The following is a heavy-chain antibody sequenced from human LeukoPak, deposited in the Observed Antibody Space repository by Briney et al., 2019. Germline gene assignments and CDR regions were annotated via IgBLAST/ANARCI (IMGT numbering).Heavy chain of an antibody. CDR2: TRNKINSYTT. J-gene: IGHJ4*02. V-gene: IGHV3-72*01. Sequence: GGSLRLSCAASGFTFSDHYMDWVRQAPGKGLEWVGRTRNKINSYTTEYAACVKGRFTISRDNSKNSLNLQMNSLKTEDTAVYYCVRIGYGDYYIDYWGQGTLVTVSS. D-gene: IGHD4-17*01. CDR1: GFTFSDHY. CDR3: VRIGYGDYYIDY.